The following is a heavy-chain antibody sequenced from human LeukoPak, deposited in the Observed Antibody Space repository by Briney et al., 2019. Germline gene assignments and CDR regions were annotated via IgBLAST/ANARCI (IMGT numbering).Heavy chain of an antibody. D-gene: IGHD2-21*02. CDR1: GYCFTRYW. J-gene: IGHJ3*02. V-gene: IGHV5-51*01. CDR3: ASQGHCGGDCIDAFDI. CDR2: IYSGVSDP. Sequence: GESLLISCKGSGYCFTRYWIGWVRQMPGEGLGWMGMIYSGVSDPRYSPSFQGQATISADKSCSTASLQWSSRKASDTAMYYCASQGHCGGDCIDAFDIWGQGTMVTVSS.